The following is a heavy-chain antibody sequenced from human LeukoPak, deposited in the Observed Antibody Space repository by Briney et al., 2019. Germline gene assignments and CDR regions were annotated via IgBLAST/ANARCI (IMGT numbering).Heavy chain of an antibody. CDR2: IIPIFGTA. CDR3: AREHCSGGSCSGLDY. CDR1: GGTLSSYA. D-gene: IGHD2-15*01. V-gene: IGHV1-69*13. J-gene: IGHJ4*02. Sequence: ASVKVSCKASGGTLSSYAISWVRQAPGQGLEWMGGIIPIFGTANYAQKFQGRVTITADESTSTAYMELSSLRSEDTAVYYCAREHCSGGSCSGLDYWGQGTLVTVSS.